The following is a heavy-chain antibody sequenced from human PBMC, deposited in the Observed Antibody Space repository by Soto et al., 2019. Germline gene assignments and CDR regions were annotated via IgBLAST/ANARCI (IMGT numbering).Heavy chain of an antibody. CDR1: GYSISSGYY. CDR2: IYHSGST. J-gene: IGHJ4*02. D-gene: IGHD4-4*01. Sequence: PSETLSLTCAVSGYSISSGYYWGWIRQPPGKGLEWIGSIYHSGSTYYNPSLKSRVTISVDTSKNQFSLKLSSVTAADTAVYYCARSSPTVTINDYWGQGTLVTVS. V-gene: IGHV4-38-2*01. CDR3: ARSSPTVTINDY.